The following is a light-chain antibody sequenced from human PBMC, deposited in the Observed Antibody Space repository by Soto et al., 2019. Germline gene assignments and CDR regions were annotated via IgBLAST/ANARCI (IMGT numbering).Light chain of an antibody. CDR1: QGISSW. J-gene: IGKJ1*01. CDR3: QTYDKAPWT. Sequence: DIQMTHSPSSLSASVGDRVTITCRASQGISSWLAWYQQKAGTGPKLLIFGASTLHSGVPSRFSASGSGTTFILTIRSLQPEDVATYYWQTYDKAPWTFGPGTKVDI. V-gene: IGKV1-27*01. CDR2: GAS.